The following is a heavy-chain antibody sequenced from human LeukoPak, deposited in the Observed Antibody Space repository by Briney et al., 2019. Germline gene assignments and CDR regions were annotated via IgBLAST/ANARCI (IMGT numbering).Heavy chain of an antibody. CDR2: ISSSSSYI. V-gene: IGHV3-21*01. Sequence: GGSLRLSCAASGFTFSSYSMNGVRQAPGKGLEWVSSISSSSSYIYYADSVKGRFTISRDNAKNSLYLQMNSLRAEDTAVYYCARGMITFGGVTGDAFDIWGQGTMVTVSS. CDR1: GFTFSSYS. J-gene: IGHJ3*02. D-gene: IGHD3-16*01. CDR3: ARGMITFGGVTGDAFDI.